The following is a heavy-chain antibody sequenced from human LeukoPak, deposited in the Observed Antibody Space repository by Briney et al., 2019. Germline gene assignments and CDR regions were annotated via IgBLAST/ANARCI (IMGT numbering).Heavy chain of an antibody. CDR3: AKDQIEGYCSGGSCYFGTYFDY. V-gene: IGHV3-23*01. CDR2: ISGSGGST. Sequence: HPGGSLRLSCAASGFTFSSYAMSWVRQAPGKGLEWVSAISGSGGSTYYADSVKGRFTISRDNSENTLYLQMNSLRAEDTAVYYCAKDQIEGYCSGGSCYFGTYFDYWGQGTLVTVSS. CDR1: GFTFSSYA. J-gene: IGHJ4*02. D-gene: IGHD2-15*01.